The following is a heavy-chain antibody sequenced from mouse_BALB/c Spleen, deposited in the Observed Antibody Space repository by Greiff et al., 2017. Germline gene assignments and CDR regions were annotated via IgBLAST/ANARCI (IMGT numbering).Heavy chain of an antibody. V-gene: IGHV5-9-3*01. J-gene: IGHJ2*01. CDR3: ARGDY. Sequence: EVQLLESGGGLVKPGGSLKLSCAASGFTFSSYAMSWVRQTPEKRLEWVATISSGGSYTYYSDSVKGRFTISRDNAKNTLYLQMSSLRSEDTAMYYCARGDYWGQGTTLTVSS. CDR2: ISSGGSYT. CDR1: GFTFSSYA.